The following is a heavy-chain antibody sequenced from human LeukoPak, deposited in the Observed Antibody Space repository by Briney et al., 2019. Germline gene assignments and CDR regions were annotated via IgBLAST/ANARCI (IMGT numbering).Heavy chain of an antibody. D-gene: IGHD5-18*01. CDR3: TRRVDTAMVEGIDFDY. Sequence: GRSLRLSCAASGFTFSGYGMHWVRQAPGKGLEWVAVIWYDGSNKYYADSVKGRFTISRDNSKNTAYLQMNSLKTEDTAVYYCTRRVDTAMVEGIDFDYWGQGTLVTVSS. CDR1: GFTFSGYG. J-gene: IGHJ4*02. V-gene: IGHV3-33*01. CDR2: IWYDGSNK.